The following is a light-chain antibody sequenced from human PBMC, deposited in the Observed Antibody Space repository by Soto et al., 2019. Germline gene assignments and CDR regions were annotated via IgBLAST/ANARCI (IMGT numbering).Light chain of an antibody. J-gene: IGKJ2*01. V-gene: IGKV2-28*01. Sequence: DIVMTQSPLSLPVTPGEPASISCRSSQSLLHSNGYNYLDWYLQKPGQSPQLLIYLASNRASGVPDRFSGSGSGTAFTLKISRVEAADVGVYYYCMQALQPPLTFGQGTNLEI. CDR1: QSLLHSNGYNY. CDR2: LAS. CDR3: MQALQPPLT.